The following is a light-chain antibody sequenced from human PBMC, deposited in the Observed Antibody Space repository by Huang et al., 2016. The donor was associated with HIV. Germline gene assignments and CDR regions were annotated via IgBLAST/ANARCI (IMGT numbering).Light chain of an antibody. CDR1: QSVSSN. CDR3: QQYQDWPRT. V-gene: IGKV3-15*01. Sequence: EIVMTQSPGTLSLSPGERATLPCRPSQSVSSNLAWYQHKPGQAPRLLIYGASTRAPGVPARFSGSGSGTEFTLTISSLQSDDFVVYYCQQYQDWPRTFGQGTKVEIK. J-gene: IGKJ1*01. CDR2: GAS.